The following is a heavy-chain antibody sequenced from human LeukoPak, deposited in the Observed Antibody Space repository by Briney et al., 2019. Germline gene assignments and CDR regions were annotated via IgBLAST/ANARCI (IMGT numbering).Heavy chain of an antibody. CDR1: GYTFTSYA. D-gene: IGHD5-18*01. V-gene: IGHV1-3*01. CDR2: INAGNGNT. CDR3: ARGLRGYSYGYGETDLDY. J-gene: IGHJ4*02. Sequence: ASVKVSCKASGYTFTSYAMHWVRRAPGQRLEWMGWINAGNGNTKYSQKFQGRVTITRDTSASTAYMELSSLRSEDTAVYYCARGLRGYSYGYGETDLDYWGQGTLVTVSS.